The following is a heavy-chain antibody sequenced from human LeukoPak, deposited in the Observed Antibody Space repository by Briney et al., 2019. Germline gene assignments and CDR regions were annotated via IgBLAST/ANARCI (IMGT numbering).Heavy chain of an antibody. Sequence: PSETLSLTCAVSGYSISSGYYWGWIRQPPGKGLEWIGSIYHSGSTYYNPSLKSRVTISVDTSKNQFSLKLSSVNAADVAVYYCARATYYYDSRYYFDYWGQGSLVTVSS. V-gene: IGHV4-38-2*01. J-gene: IGHJ4*02. CDR1: GYSISSGYY. CDR2: IYHSGST. CDR3: ARATYYYDSRYYFDY. D-gene: IGHD3-22*01.